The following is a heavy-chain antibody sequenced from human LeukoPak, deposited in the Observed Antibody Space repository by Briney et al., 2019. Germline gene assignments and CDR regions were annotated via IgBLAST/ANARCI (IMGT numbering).Heavy chain of an antibody. D-gene: IGHD5-24*01. CDR2: IYSGGST. CDR3: ARGWRWLQLSGDYYYMDV. V-gene: IGHV3-53*01. J-gene: IGHJ6*03. CDR1: GFTVSSNY. Sequence: PGGSLRLSCAASGFTVSSNYMTWVRQAPGKGLEWVSVIYSGGSTYYADSVKGRFTIPRDNSKNTLYLQMNSLRAEDTAVYYCARGWRWLQLSGDYYYMDVWGKGTTVTVSS.